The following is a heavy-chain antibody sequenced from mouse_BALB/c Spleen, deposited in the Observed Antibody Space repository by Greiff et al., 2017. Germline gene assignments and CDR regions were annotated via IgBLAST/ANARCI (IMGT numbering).Heavy chain of an antibody. V-gene: IGHV1-77*01. J-gene: IGHJ2*01. CDR2: IYPGSGST. CDR1: GYTFTDYV. Sequence: QVHVKQSGPELVKPGASVKMSCKASGYTFTDYVISWVKQRTGQGLEWIGEIYPGSGSTYYNEKFKGKAILTADKSSNTAYMQLSSLTSEDSAVYFCAILLRGDYWGQGTTLTVSS. D-gene: IGHD1-1*01. CDR3: AILLRGDY.